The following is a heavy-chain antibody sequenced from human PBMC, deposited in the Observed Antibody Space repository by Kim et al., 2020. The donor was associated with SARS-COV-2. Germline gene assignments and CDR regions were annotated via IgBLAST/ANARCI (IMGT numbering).Heavy chain of an antibody. D-gene: IGHD3-16*02. J-gene: IGHJ5*02. CDR2: INHSGST. V-gene: IGHV4-34*01. CDR1: GGSFSGYY. Sequence: SETLSLTCAVYGGSFSGYYWSWIRQPPGKGLEWIGEINHSGSTNYNPSLKSRVTISVDTSKNQFSLKLSSVTAADTAVYYCARGPPLPLVRFDPWGQGTLVTVSS. CDR3: ARGPPLPLVRFDP.